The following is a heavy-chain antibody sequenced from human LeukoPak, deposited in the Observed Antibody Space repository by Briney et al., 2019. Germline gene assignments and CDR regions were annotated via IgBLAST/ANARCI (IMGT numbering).Heavy chain of an antibody. CDR3: ARVRITMVRGVIRDYYYYMDV. CDR2: INHSGST. V-gene: IGHV4-34*01. J-gene: IGHJ6*03. D-gene: IGHD3-10*01. CDR1: GGSFSGYD. Sequence: SETLSLTCAVYGGSFSGYDWSWIRQPPGKGLEWIGEINHSGSTNYNPSLKSRVSISVDTSKNQFSLKLSSVTAADTAVYYCARVRITMVRGVIRDYYYYMDVWGKGTTVTVSS.